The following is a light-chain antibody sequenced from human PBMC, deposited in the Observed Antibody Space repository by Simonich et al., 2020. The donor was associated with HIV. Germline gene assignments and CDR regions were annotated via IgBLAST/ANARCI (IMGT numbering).Light chain of an antibody. J-gene: IGKJ4*01. CDR3: QQYSYWPPA. CDR2: GAA. V-gene: IGKV3-15*01. Sequence: EIVMTQSPATLSVSPGERATLPCRASRSVSRNLAWYQQKPGQTPRLLISGAATRATGIPARFSGSGSGTEFTLTISSMQSEDFAVYYCQQYSYWPPAFGGGTKVEIK. CDR1: RSVSRN.